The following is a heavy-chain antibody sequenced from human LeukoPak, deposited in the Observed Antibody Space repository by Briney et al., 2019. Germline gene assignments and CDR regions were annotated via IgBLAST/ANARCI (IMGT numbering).Heavy chain of an antibody. Sequence: TGESLRLSCAASGFPLGSYAMSWVRQAPGKGLEWVSTVSGTGETTYYVDSVKGRFNISRDNSKNTLYLQMNSLRPDDTAIYYCAKGHPNYYDNSGYDYWGQGTLVTVSS. D-gene: IGHD3-22*01. J-gene: IGHJ4*02. CDR3: AKGHPNYYDNSGYDY. CDR1: GFPLGSYA. V-gene: IGHV3-23*01. CDR2: VSGTGETT.